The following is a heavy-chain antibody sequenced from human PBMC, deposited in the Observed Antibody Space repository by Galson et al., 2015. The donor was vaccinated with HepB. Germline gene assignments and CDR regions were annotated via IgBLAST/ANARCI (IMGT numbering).Heavy chain of an antibody. CDR3: ARDRGYYDTSIAAYFQH. V-gene: IGHV1-18*01. CDR1: GYTFTSYG. J-gene: IGHJ1*01. D-gene: IGHD3-22*01. CDR2: ISAYNGNT. Sequence: SVKVSCKASGYTFTSYGISWVRQAPGQGLEWMGWISAYNGNTNYAQKLQGRVTMTTDTSTSTAYMELRSLRSDDTAVYYCARDRGYYDTSIAAYFQHWGPGHPGHRLL.